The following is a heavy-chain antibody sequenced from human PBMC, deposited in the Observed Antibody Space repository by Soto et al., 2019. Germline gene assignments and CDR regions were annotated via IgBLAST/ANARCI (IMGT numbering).Heavy chain of an antibody. CDR3: AKDPSMVRGVITNTPDV. D-gene: IGHD3-10*01. V-gene: IGHV3-30*18. CDR1: GFTFSSYG. J-gene: IGHJ6*04. Sequence: PGGSLRLSCAASGFTFSSYGMHWVRQAPGKGLEWVAVISYDGSNKYYADSVKGRFTISRDNSKNTLYLQMNSLRAEDTAVYYCAKDPSMVRGVITNTPDVWGKGTTVTVSS. CDR2: ISYDGSNK.